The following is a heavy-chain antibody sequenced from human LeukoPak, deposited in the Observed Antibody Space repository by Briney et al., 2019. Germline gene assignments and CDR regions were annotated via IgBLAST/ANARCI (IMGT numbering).Heavy chain of an antibody. D-gene: IGHD3-16*02. CDR1: GFTFSSFA. CDR3: ARRGYTSAWDF. J-gene: IGHJ4*02. Sequence: GGSLRLSCAASGFTFSSFAMNWVRQAPGKGLEWLSYVSAGSTTTIYYADSVKGRFTISRDNAKHSLYLQMHNLRDEDTAVYYCARRGYTSAWDFWGQGTLVTVSS. CDR2: VSAGSTTTI. V-gene: IGHV3-48*02.